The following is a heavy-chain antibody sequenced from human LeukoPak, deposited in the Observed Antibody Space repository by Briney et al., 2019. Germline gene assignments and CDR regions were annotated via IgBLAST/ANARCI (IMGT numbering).Heavy chain of an antibody. V-gene: IGHV3-30*02. CDR2: IRYDGSNK. Sequence: GGSLRLSCAASGFTFSSYGMHWVRQAPGKGLEWVAFIRYDGSNKYYADSVKGRFTISRDNSKNTLYLQMNSLRAEDTAVYYCAKSARIYNWNYGLFDYWGQGTLVTVSS. D-gene: IGHD1-7*01. CDR3: AKSARIYNWNYGLFDY. CDR1: GFTFSSYG. J-gene: IGHJ4*02.